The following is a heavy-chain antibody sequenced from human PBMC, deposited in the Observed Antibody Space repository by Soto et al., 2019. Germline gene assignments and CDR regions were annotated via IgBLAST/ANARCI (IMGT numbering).Heavy chain of an antibody. J-gene: IGHJ4*02. CDR1: GFTFSNSA. V-gene: IGHV3-35*01. CDR2: VSWNGSRT. Sequence: EVQLVESGGGLVQPGGSLRLSCAASGFTFSNSAMNWVHQAPGKGLEWVSGVSWNGSRTHYADSVKGRFIISRDNSRNTLYLQTNSLRAEDTAVYYCRTVTTSPIDYWGQGTLVTVSS. CDR3: RTVTTSPIDY. D-gene: IGHD4-17*01.